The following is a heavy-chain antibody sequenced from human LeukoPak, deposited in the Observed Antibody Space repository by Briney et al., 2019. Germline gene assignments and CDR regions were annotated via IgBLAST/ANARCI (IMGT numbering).Heavy chain of an antibody. Sequence: ASVRVSCKASGYTFTSYYVHWMRQAPGQGLEWMGIINPSGGSTSYPQKFQGRVTMTRDTSTSTVYMELSSLRSEDTAVYYCARERSLHSSNFDPWGQGTLVTVSS. CDR2: INPSGGST. CDR1: GYTFTSYY. D-gene: IGHD3-22*01. J-gene: IGHJ5*02. CDR3: ARERSLHSSNFDP. V-gene: IGHV1-46*01.